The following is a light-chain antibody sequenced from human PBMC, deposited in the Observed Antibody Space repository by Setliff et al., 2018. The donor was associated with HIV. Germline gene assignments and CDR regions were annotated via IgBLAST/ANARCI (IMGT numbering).Light chain of an antibody. V-gene: IGLV2-23*02. Sequence: QSVLTQPASVSGSPGQSITISCTGTSSDIGRYDLVSWYQQYPGKDPKLMIYQAIQRASGVSNRFFGSKSGNTASLTISGLQAEDEADYYCCSNTGSNTFVFGSGTKVTVL. J-gene: IGLJ1*01. CDR1: SSDIGRYDL. CDR2: QAI. CDR3: CSNTGSNTFV.